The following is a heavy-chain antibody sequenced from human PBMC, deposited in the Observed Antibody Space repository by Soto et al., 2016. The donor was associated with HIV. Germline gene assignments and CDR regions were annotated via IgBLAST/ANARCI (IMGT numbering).Heavy chain of an antibody. Sequence: EGQLVGSGGGLIQPGRSLRLSCAASGFTFKNYWMHWVRQSPGKGLMWISHINNDGSSTNYADSVKGRFIVFRDNAKNILSLQMNRLEVDDTAVYYCVRDLMTGYNIRPTSDYWGQGTMVVVSS. V-gene: IGHV3-74*01. CDR2: INNDGSST. CDR1: GFTFKNYW. D-gene: IGHD2-15*01. CDR3: VRDLMTGYNIRPTSDY. J-gene: IGHJ4*02.